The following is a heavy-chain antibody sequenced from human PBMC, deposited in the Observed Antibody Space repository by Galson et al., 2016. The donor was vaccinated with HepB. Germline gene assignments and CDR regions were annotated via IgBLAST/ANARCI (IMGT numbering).Heavy chain of an antibody. Sequence: SLRLSCAASGFTFSDDYMSWIRQAPGRGLEWVSFISSSSSYKKYADSVKGRFTISRDNAKKSLYLQMNSLRAEDTAVYYCARGMELFDLWGQGTLVTVSS. D-gene: IGHD1-1*01. CDR2: ISSSSSYK. CDR3: ARGMELFDL. V-gene: IGHV3-11*06. J-gene: IGHJ4*02. CDR1: GFTFSDDY.